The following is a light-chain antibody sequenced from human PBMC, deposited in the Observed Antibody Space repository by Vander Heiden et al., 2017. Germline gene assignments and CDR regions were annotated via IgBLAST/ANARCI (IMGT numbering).Light chain of an antibody. CDR3: QAWDSSTVV. Sequence: SYDLPQPPSVSVSPGQTASITCSGDKLGDKYACWYQQKPGQSPVLVVYQDTKRPSGIPERFSGSNSGNTATLTISGTQAMDEADYYCQAWDSSTVVFGGGTKLTVL. V-gene: IGLV3-1*01. J-gene: IGLJ3*02. CDR2: QDT. CDR1: KLGDKY.